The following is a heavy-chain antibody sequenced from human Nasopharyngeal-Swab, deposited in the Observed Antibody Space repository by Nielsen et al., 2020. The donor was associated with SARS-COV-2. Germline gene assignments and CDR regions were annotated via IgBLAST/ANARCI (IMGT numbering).Heavy chain of an antibody. V-gene: IGHV3-11*06. CDR2: ISSSSSYT. Sequence: GESLKISCAASGFTFSYYYMSWIRQAPGKGLEWVSYISSSSSYTNYADSVKGRFTISRDNAKNSLYLQMNSLRAEDTAVYYCARTGGVLRFLEWLPNLFDPWGQGTLVTVSS. J-gene: IGHJ5*02. CDR3: ARTGGVLRFLEWLPNLFDP. D-gene: IGHD3-3*01. CDR1: GFTFSYYY.